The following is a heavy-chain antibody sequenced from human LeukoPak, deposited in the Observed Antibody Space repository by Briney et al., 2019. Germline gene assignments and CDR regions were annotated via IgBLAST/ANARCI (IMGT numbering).Heavy chain of an antibody. Sequence: PGGSLRLSCATSGFTFGTHSMSWVRQAPGKGLEWVSGISGSGDRTHYADSVKGRFTISRDNSKNTVTLQMNSLAVDDTAVYYCAKYCVTTTCYERLFDFWGQGTLFTVSS. CDR2: ISGSGDRT. V-gene: IGHV3-23*01. CDR1: GFTFGTHS. D-gene: IGHD2-2*01. J-gene: IGHJ4*02. CDR3: AKYCVTTTCYERLFDF.